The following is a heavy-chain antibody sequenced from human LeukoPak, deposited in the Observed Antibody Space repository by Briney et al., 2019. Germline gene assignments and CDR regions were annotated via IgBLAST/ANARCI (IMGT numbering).Heavy chain of an antibody. V-gene: IGHV4-31*03. CDR2: IYYSGTT. CDR1: GGSISSSGYY. CDR3: ARRPYGWFDP. J-gene: IGHJ5*02. D-gene: IGHD2-21*01. Sequence: SETLSLTCTVSGGSISSSGYYWSWIRRHPGKGLEWIGYIYYSGTTYYNPSLKSRVTISVGTSKNQFSLKLSSVTAADTAVYYCARRPYGWFDPWGQGTLVTVSS.